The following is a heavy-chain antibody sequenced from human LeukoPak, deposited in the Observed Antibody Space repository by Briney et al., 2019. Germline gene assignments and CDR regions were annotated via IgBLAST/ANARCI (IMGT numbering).Heavy chain of an antibody. V-gene: IGHV3-64*01. CDR1: GFTFSSYA. D-gene: IGHD3-10*01. Sequence: GGSLRLSCAASGFTFSSYAMHWVRQAPGKGLEYVSAISSNGGSTYYANSVKGRFTISRDNSKNTLYLQTGSLRAEDMAVYYCARSPYYYYGSGRDYFDYWGQGTLVTVSS. J-gene: IGHJ4*02. CDR3: ARSPYYYYGSGRDYFDY. CDR2: ISSNGGST.